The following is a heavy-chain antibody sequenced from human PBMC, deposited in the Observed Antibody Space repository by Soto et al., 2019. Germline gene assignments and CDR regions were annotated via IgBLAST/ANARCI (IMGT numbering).Heavy chain of an antibody. CDR1: KFIFSTYA. CDR2: IGSGSYT. CDR3: AKVLMTGDRDHYNYYYGMDV. V-gene: IGHV3-23*01. Sequence: PGGSLRLSCAASKFIFSTYAMTWVRQAPGKGLEWVSTIGSGSYTYNADSVKGRFTISRDNSKNTLYLQMNSLRAEDTAVYYCAKVLMTGDRDHYNYYYGMDVWGQGTTVTVSS. D-gene: IGHD2-21*01. J-gene: IGHJ6*02.